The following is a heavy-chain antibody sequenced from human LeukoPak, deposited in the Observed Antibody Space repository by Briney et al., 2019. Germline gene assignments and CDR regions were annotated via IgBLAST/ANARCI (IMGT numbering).Heavy chain of an antibody. CDR3: ARDPSYYYDSSGL. Sequence: GGSLRLSCAASGFTFSDSYMSWIRQAPGKGLEWVSYISSSSSTIYYADSVKGRFTISRDNAKNSLYLQMNSLRDEDTAVYYCARDPSYYYDSSGLWGQGTLVTVSS. CDR2: ISSSSSTI. D-gene: IGHD3-22*01. V-gene: IGHV3-11*04. CDR1: GFTFSDSY. J-gene: IGHJ4*02.